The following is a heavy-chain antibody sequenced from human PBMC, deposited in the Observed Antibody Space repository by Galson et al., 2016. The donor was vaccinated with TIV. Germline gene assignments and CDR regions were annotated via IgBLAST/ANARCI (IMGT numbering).Heavy chain of an antibody. Sequence: SVKVSCKASGYTFTDYYVHWVRQAPGQGLEWVGCINPNSGGTIYAQKFPGRVTMTSDTSISTAFKEVNKLSYDDTALYFCAREDGSTSGSNFWGQGTLVTVSS. J-gene: IGHJ4*02. V-gene: IGHV1-2*02. CDR1: GYTFTDYY. CDR2: INPNSGGT. CDR3: AREDGSTSGSNF. D-gene: IGHD3-22*01.